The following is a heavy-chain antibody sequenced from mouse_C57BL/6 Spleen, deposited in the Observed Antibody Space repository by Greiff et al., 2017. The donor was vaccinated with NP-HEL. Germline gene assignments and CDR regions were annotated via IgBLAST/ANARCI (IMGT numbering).Heavy chain of an antibody. Sequence: EVKLMESGPGLVKPSQSLSLTCSVTGYSITSGYYWNWIRQFPGNKLEWMGYISYDGSNNYNPSLKNRISITRDTSKNQFFLKLNSVTTEDTATYYCAREGVYPYAMDYWGQGTSVTVSS. CDR2: ISYDGSN. V-gene: IGHV3-6*01. CDR1: GYSITSGYY. CDR3: AREGVYPYAMDY. J-gene: IGHJ4*01.